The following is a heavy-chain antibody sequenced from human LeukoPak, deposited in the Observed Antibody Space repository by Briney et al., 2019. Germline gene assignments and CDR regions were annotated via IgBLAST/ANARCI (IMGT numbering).Heavy chain of an antibody. V-gene: IGHV4-4*02. CDR1: GSSISSGNW. D-gene: IGHD2-15*01. CDR3: AREPDSAYCSGGSCPFDY. J-gene: IGHJ4*02. Sequence: SGTLSLTCAVSGSSISSGNWWSWVRQPPGKGLEWIGEIYHSGSTNYNPSLKSRVTISVDKSKNQFSLKLSSVTAADTAVYSCAREPDSAYCSGGSCPFDYWGQGTLVTVSS. CDR2: IYHSGST.